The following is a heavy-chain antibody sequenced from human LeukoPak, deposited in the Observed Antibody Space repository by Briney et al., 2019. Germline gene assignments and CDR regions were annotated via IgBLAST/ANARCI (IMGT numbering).Heavy chain of an antibody. D-gene: IGHD3-16*01. Sequence: GGSLRLPCAASGFTFSSYGMHWVRQAPGKGLEWVAFIRNDGSNKYYADSVKGRFTISRDDSKNTLYLQMHSLTSDDTALYYCAKDNPVCDYWGQGTLVTVSS. CDR2: IRNDGSNK. J-gene: IGHJ4*02. CDR1: GFTFSSYG. V-gene: IGHV3-30*02. CDR3: AKDNPVCDY.